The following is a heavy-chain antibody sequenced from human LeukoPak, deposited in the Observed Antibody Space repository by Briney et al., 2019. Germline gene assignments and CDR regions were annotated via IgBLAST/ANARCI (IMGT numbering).Heavy chain of an antibody. D-gene: IGHD3-16*01. CDR1: GYTFTGYY. CDR2: INPNSGGT. J-gene: IGHJ5*02. CDR3: ARGGSRYGGNNWFDP. Sequence: GASVKVSCKASGYTFTGYYMHWVRQAPGQGLEWVGWINPNSGGTNYAQKFQGRVTMTRDTSISTAYMELSRLRSDDTAVYYCARGGSRYGGNNWFDPWGQGTLVTVSS. V-gene: IGHV1-2*02.